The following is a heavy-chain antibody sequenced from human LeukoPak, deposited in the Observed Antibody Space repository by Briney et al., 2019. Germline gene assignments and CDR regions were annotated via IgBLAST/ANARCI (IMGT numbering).Heavy chain of an antibody. V-gene: IGHV4-39*01. Sequence: SETLSLTCTVSGGSISSSSYYWGWIRQPPGKGLEWIGSINDSGTTYYNPSLKSRVTISVDTSKNQFSLKLSSVTAADTAVYFCARQRGYCSGGSCYRTPHFDYWGQGTLLTVSA. CDR3: ARQRGYCSGGSCYRTPHFDY. CDR1: GGSISSSSYY. CDR2: INDSGTT. D-gene: IGHD2-15*01. J-gene: IGHJ4*02.